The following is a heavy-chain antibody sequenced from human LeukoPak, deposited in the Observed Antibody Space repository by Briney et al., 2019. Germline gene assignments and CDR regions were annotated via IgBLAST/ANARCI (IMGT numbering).Heavy chain of an antibody. D-gene: IGHD1-26*01. CDR1: GFTFSTYA. J-gene: IGHJ4*02. Sequence: GGSLRLSCAASGFTFSTYAMSWVRQAPGKGLEWVSAISSSGGSTYYADSVKGRFTISRDKSKNTLYLQMNSLRAEDTAVYYCTRVIGGNYGGDSWGQGTLVTVSS. CDR3: TRVIGGNYGGDS. CDR2: ISSSGGST. V-gene: IGHV3-23*01.